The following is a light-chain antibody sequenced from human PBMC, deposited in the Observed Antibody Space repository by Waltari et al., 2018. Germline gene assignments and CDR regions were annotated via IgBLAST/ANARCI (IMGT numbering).Light chain of an antibody. J-gene: IGLJ2*01. CDR1: KLNEQF. CDR3: QVWDRNFVV. Sequence: SYELTQPLSMSVSPGQPATITCSGHKLNEQFVCWYQKKPGQSPLLVIYRDIERPPGSTERLSGFNSGDTATLTINGAQAVDEADYFCQVWDRNFVVFGGGTRLTVL. CDR2: RDI. V-gene: IGLV3-1*01.